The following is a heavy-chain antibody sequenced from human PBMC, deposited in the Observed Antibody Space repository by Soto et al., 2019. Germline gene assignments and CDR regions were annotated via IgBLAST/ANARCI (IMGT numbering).Heavy chain of an antibody. J-gene: IGHJ6*02. V-gene: IGHV1-2*04. CDR1: GYTFTGYY. CDR2: INPNSGGT. Sequence: QVQLVQSGAEVKKPGASVKVSCKASGYTFTGYYMHWVRQAPGQGLEWMGWINPNSGGTNYAQKFQGWVTMTRDTSISTAYMELSRLRSDDTAVYYCARDKEGNYDILTGYFYYGMDVWGQGTTVTVSS. D-gene: IGHD3-9*01. CDR3: ARDKEGNYDILTGYFYYGMDV.